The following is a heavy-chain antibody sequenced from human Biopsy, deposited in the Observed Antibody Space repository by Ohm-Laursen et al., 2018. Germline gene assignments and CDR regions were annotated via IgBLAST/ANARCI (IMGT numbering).Heavy chain of an antibody. Sequence: LSLTCAATGFPFTGFSMDLVRQAPGKGLEWVASITSGSSYIYYADSVKGRFTISRDNAKNSLYLQMNSLRAEDTAVYYCARVLLPAAAVHYGMDVWGQGTTVTVSS. CDR3: ARVLLPAAAVHYGMDV. J-gene: IGHJ6*02. CDR1: GFPFTGFS. V-gene: IGHV3-21*01. D-gene: IGHD2-2*01. CDR2: ITSGSSYI.